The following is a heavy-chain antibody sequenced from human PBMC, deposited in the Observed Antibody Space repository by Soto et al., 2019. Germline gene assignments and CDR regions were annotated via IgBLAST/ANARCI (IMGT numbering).Heavy chain of an antibody. Sequence: PGGSLRLSCAASGFTFSSYSMNWVRQAPGKGLEWGSSISSSSSYIYYADSVKGRFTISRDNAKNSLYLQMNSLRAEDTAVYYCARDWHRGYSYGAPLYYYGMDVWGQGTTVTVSS. CDR1: GFTFSSYS. CDR2: ISSSSSYI. J-gene: IGHJ6*02. V-gene: IGHV3-21*01. D-gene: IGHD5-18*01. CDR3: ARDWHRGYSYGAPLYYYGMDV.